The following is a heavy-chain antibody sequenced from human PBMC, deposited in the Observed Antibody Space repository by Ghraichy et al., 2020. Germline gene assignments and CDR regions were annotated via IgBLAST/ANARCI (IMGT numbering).Heavy chain of an antibody. Sequence: GGSLRLSCAASGFNVRSTYMIWVRQAPGKGLEWVSVFYSGGTTRYADSVKGRFTISRDNSKNTLDLQMNSLRGDDTAVYYCASCSAWDKDGCDVWGQGAMVTVSS. J-gene: IGHJ3*01. CDR3: ASCSAWDKDGCDV. CDR1: GFNVRSTY. V-gene: IGHV3-53*01. D-gene: IGHD6-19*01. CDR2: FYSGGTT.